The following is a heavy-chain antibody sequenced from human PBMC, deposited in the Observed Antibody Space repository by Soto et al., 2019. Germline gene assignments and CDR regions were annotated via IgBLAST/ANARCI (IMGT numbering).Heavy chain of an antibody. CDR3: ARAPDYYDSSGSLGNYYYGMDV. Sequence: SETLSLTCTVSCGSISSGDYYWSWIRQPPGKGLEWIGYIYYSGSTYYNPSLKSRVTISVDTSKNQFSLKLSSVTAADTAVYYCARAPDYYDSSGSLGNYYYGMDVWGQGTTVTVSS. V-gene: IGHV4-30-4*01. CDR1: CGSISSGDYY. D-gene: IGHD3-22*01. J-gene: IGHJ6*02. CDR2: IYYSGST.